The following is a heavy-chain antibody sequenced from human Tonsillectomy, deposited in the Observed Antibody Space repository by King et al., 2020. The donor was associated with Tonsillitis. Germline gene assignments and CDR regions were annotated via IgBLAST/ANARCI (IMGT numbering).Heavy chain of an antibody. J-gene: IGHJ4*02. D-gene: IGHD6-13*01. CDR1: GFTFRNYI. V-gene: IGHV3-21*01. Sequence: VQLVESGGGLVKPGGSLRLSCAASGFTFRNYIMNWVRQAPGRGLEWISSISGGGTDIYSADAVRGRFTISRDNTKNSLFLQMNTLRVEDTALYYCVRDRGSWSRVPFDYWGQGTLVTVSS. CDR2: ISGGGTDI. CDR3: VRDRGSWSRVPFDY.